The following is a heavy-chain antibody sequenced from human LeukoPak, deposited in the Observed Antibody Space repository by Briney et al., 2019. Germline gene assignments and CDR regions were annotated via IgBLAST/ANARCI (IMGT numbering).Heavy chain of an antibody. Sequence: PSETLSLTCTVSGGSISSYYWNWIRQPPGKGLEWIGYIYYSGSTNYNPSLKSRVTISVDTSKNQFSLKLSSVTAADTAVYYCARLNRYIRGYSSVLDYWGQGTLVTVSS. J-gene: IGHJ4*02. CDR1: GGSISSYY. D-gene: IGHD6-25*01. CDR2: IYYSGST. V-gene: IGHV4-59*08. CDR3: ARLNRYIRGYSSVLDY.